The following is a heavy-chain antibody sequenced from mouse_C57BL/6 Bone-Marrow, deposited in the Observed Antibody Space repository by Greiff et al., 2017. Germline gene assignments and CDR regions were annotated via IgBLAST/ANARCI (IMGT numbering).Heavy chain of an antibody. CDR3: ARATNWDPFIDY. D-gene: IGHD4-1*02. CDR2: IYPRSGNT. CDR1: GYTFTSYG. Sequence: QVQLQQSGAELARPGASVKLSCKASGYTFTSYGISWVKQRTGQGLEWIGEIYPRSGNTYYNEKFTGKATLTADKSSSTTYIDLRSLTSEDSAVYFCARATNWDPFIDYWGQGTSVTVSS. V-gene: IGHV1-81*01. J-gene: IGHJ4*01.